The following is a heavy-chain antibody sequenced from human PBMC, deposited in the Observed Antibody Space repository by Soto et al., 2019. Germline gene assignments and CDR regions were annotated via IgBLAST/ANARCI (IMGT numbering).Heavy chain of an antibody. J-gene: IGHJ5*01. CDR3: ARVGPWVPYYYDSSPYTFENWFDS. CDR1: GDSVSSNSAA. CDR2: TYYRSKWHS. Sequence: PSQTLSLTCAISGDSVSSNSAAWNWIRQPPSRGLEWLGRTYYRSKWHSDYAVSVRGRITINPDTSKNQFSLILNSVTAADTAVYYCARVGPWVPYYYDSSPYTFENWFDSWGQGTLVTVSS. V-gene: IGHV6-1*01. D-gene: IGHD3-22*01.